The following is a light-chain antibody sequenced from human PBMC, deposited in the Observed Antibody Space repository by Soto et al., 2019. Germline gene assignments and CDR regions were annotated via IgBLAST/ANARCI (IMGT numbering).Light chain of an antibody. CDR2: DVS. CDR3: CSYAGSYTWV. Sequence: QSALTQPRSVSGSPGQSVTISCTGTSNDVGTYNYVSWYQQHPGKAPKLMIYDVSKRPSGVPDRFSGSKSGNTASLTISGLQAEDEADYYCCSYAGSYTWVFGGGTKVTVL. J-gene: IGLJ3*02. CDR1: SNDVGTYNY. V-gene: IGLV2-11*01.